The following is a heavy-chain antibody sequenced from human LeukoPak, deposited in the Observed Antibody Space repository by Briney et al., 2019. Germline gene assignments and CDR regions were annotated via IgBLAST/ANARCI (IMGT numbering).Heavy chain of an antibody. V-gene: IGHV4-59*01. CDR2: IYYSGST. CDR1: GGSISSYY. D-gene: IGHD5-12*01. Sequence: SETLSLTCTVSGGSISSYYWSWIRQPPGGGLEWIGYIYYSGSTNYNPSLKRRVTISLDTSKRQFSLKLRSVTAADTAVYYCARSGLDSRYYFGMDVWGQGTTVTVSS. CDR3: ARSGLDSRYYFGMDV. J-gene: IGHJ6*02.